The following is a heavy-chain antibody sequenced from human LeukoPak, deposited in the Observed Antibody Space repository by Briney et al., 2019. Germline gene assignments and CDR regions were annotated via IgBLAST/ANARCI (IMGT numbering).Heavy chain of an antibody. D-gene: IGHD5-12*01. CDR2: IIPIFGTA. J-gene: IGHJ4*02. Sequence: GSSVKVSCKASGGTFSSYAISWVRQAPGQGLEWMGGIIPIFGTANYAQKFQGRVTITTDESTSTAYMELSSLRSEDTAVYYCARVDRASDIVAHLDYWGQGTLVTVSS. CDR3: ARVDRASDIVAHLDY. V-gene: IGHV1-69*05. CDR1: GGTFSSYA.